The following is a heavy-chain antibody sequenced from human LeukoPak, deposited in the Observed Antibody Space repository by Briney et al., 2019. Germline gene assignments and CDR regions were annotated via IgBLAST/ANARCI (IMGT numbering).Heavy chain of an antibody. V-gene: IGHV1-69*06. J-gene: IGHJ6*03. CDR2: IIPIFGTA. CDR1: GGTFSSYA. CDR3: ARTPTTSTYYDILTGYAPDYYMDV. D-gene: IGHD3-9*01. Sequence: GASVKVSCKASGGTFSSYAISWVRQAPGQGLEWMGGIIPIFGTANYAQKFQGRVTITADKSTSTAYMELSSLRSEDTAVYYCARTPTTSTYYDILTGYAPDYYMDVWGKGTTVTVSS.